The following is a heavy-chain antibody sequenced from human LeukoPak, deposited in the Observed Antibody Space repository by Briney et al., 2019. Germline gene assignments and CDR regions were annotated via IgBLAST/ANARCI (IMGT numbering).Heavy chain of an antibody. Sequence: PVGSLRLSCAASGFTFSSYAMHWVRQAPATGLEWVAVISYDGSNKYYADSVKARFTIPRDNSKNTLYLQMNSLRAEDTAVYYCARAAGKLLWFGESFTPLYYDYMDVWGKGTTVTVSS. V-gene: IGHV3-30-3*01. CDR3: ARAAGKLLWFGESFTPLYYDYMDV. CDR1: GFTFSSYA. J-gene: IGHJ6*03. CDR2: ISYDGSNK. D-gene: IGHD3-10*01.